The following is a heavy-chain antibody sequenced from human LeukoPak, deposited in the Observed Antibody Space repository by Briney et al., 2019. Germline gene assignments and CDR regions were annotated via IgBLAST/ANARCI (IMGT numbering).Heavy chain of an antibody. J-gene: IGHJ5*02. D-gene: IGHD4-11*01. Sequence: PSETLSLTCTVSGGSISSYYWSWIRQPAGKGLEWIGRIYTSGSTNYNPSLKSRVTMSVDTSKNQFSLKLSSVTAADTAVYYCARDTVHLNLNWFDPWGQGTLVTVSS. V-gene: IGHV4-4*07. CDR1: GGSISSYY. CDR3: ARDTVHLNLNWFDP. CDR2: IYTSGST.